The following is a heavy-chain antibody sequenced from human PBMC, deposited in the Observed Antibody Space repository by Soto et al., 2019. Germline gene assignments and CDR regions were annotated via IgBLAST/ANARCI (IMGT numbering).Heavy chain of an antibody. J-gene: IGHJ4*02. V-gene: IGHV3-23*01. CDR1: GFAFSDYA. CDR2: ISGSGGST. CDR3: ARERRFFDY. Sequence: GGSLRLSCGASGFAFSDYAMSWVRQAPGKGLEWVSAISGSGGSTYYADSVKGRFTISRDNAKNSLYLQMNSLRAEDTAVYYCARERRFFDYWGQGTLVTVSS.